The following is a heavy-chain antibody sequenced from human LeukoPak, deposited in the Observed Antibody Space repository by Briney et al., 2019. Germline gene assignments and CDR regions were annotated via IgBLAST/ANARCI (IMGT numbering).Heavy chain of an antibody. CDR3: ARLSGYSYDY. CDR1: GFTFSSYS. V-gene: IGHV3-21*01. CDR2: ISSSSSYI. J-gene: IGHJ4*02. Sequence: PGGSLRLSCAASGFTFSSYSMNWVRQAPGKGLEWVSSISSSSSYIHYADSVKGRFTISRDNAKNSLYLQMNSLRAEDTAVYYCARLSGYSYDYWGQGTLVTVSS. D-gene: IGHD5-18*01.